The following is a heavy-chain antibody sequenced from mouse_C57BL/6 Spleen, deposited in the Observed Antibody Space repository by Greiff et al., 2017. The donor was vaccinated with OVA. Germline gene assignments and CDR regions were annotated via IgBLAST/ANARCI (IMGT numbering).Heavy chain of an antibody. CDR2: ISDGGSYT. Sequence: EVKLMESGGGLVKPGGSLKLSCAASGFTFSSYAMSWVRQTPEKRLEWVATISDGGSYTYYPDNVKGRFTISRDNAKNNLYLQMSHLKSEDTAMYYCARDGSYGKGGRFDYWGQGTTLTVSS. V-gene: IGHV5-4*01. D-gene: IGHD2-1*01. J-gene: IGHJ2*01. CDR3: ARDGSYGKGGRFDY. CDR1: GFTFSSYA.